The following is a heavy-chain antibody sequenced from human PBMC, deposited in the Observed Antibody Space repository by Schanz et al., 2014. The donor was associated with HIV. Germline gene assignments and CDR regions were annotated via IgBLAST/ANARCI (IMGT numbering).Heavy chain of an antibody. D-gene: IGHD3-22*01. V-gene: IGHV4-30-2*01. CDR3: ARSYYYDGSPLPLDS. CDR1: GGSMSSGDHS. CDR2: INHSGNT. J-gene: IGHJ4*02. Sequence: QLQLQESGPGLVKPTQTLSLNCVVSGGSMSSGDHSWSWIRLPPGKGLEWIGKINHSGNTNYNPSLKSRVTISVATFKNQFSLKMSSVTAADTAVYYCARSYYYDGSPLPLDSWGQGTLVTVSS.